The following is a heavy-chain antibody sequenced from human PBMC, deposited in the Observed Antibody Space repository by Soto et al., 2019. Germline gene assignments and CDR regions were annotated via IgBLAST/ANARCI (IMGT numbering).Heavy chain of an antibody. CDR1: GYTFTSYG. Sequence: ASVKVSCKASGYTFTSYGISWVRQAPGQGLEWMGWISAYNGNTNYAQKLQGRVTMTTDTSTSTAYMELRSLRSDDTAVYYCASAAFPYYDYIWGSYYYFDYWGQGTLVTVSS. D-gene: IGHD3-16*01. V-gene: IGHV1-18*01. J-gene: IGHJ4*02. CDR2: ISAYNGNT. CDR3: ASAAFPYYDYIWGSYYYFDY.